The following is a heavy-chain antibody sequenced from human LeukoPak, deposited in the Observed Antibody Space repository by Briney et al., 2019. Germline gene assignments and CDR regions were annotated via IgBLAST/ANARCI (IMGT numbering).Heavy chain of an antibody. CDR2: IYTSGST. D-gene: IGHD1-7*01. J-gene: IGHJ4*02. Sequence: PSQTLSLTCTVSGGSISSGSYYWSWIRQPAGKGLEWIGRIYTSGSTNYNPSLKSRVTISVDTSKNQFSLKLSSVTAADTAVYYCARGRYNWNYMGVGRYYFDYWGQGTLVTVSS. CDR1: GGSISSGSYY. V-gene: IGHV4-61*02. CDR3: ARGRYNWNYMGVGRYYFDY.